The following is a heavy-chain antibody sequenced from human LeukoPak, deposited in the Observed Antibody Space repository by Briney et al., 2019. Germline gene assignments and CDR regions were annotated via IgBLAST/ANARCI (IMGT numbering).Heavy chain of an antibody. J-gene: IGHJ4*02. CDR3: AKGARPMGIASR. CDR1: GFTFSSYG. Sequence: GGSLRLSCAASGFTFSSYGMHWVRQALGKGLEWVAFIRYDGSNKYYADSVKGRFTISRDNSKNTLYLQMNSLRAEDTAVYYCAKGARPMGIASRWGQGTLVTVSS. D-gene: IGHD6-13*01. CDR2: IRYDGSNK. V-gene: IGHV3-30*02.